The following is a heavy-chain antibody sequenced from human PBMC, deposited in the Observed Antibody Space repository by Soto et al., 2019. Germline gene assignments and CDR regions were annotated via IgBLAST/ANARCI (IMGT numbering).Heavy chain of an antibody. CDR2: ISGSGGST. Sequence: GGSLRLSCAASGFTFSSYAMSWVRQAPGKGLEWVSAISGSGGSTYYADSVKGRFTISRDNSKNTLYLQMNSLRAEDTAVYYCTKYRSGQLVRYFDDWGQGNLVTVAS. D-gene: IGHD6-6*01. V-gene: IGHV3-23*01. CDR3: TKYRSGQLVRYFDD. CDR1: GFTFSSYA. J-gene: IGHJ4*02.